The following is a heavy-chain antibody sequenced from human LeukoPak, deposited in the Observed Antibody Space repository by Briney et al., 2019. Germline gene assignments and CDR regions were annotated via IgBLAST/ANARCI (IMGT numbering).Heavy chain of an antibody. CDR3: AREWGRIAVAGGPGY. V-gene: IGHV3-33*01. CDR2: IWYDGRTK. CDR1: GFTFSNYG. Sequence: GGSLRLSCEVSGFTFSNYGMHWVRQAPGKGLEWLALIWYDGRTKFHADSVKGRFTISRDNSANALYLQMSSLRVEDTAVYYCAREWGRIAVAGGPGYWGQGARVTVSS. D-gene: IGHD6-19*01. J-gene: IGHJ4*02.